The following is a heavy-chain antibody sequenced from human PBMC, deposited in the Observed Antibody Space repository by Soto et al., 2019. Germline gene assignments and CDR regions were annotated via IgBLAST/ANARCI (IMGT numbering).Heavy chain of an antibody. CDR3: ARGWINYDILTGYPIRSDP. CDR2: IYYSGST. D-gene: IGHD3-9*01. J-gene: IGHJ5*02. CDR1: GGSISSGGYY. V-gene: IGHV4-31*03. Sequence: SETLSLTCTVSGGSISSGGYYWSWIRQHPGKGLEWIGYIYYSGSTYYNPSLKSRVTISVDTSKNQFSLKLSSVTAADTAVYYCARGWINYDILTGYPIRSDPWGQGTLVTVSS.